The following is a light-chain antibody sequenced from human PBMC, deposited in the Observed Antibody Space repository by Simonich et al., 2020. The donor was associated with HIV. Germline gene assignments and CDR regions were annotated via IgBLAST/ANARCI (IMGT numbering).Light chain of an antibody. V-gene: IGLV2-14*03. Sequence: QSALTQPASVSGSPGQSITISCTGTSSDVGGYNYVSWYQQHPGKAPKLMIYDVSNRPSGVSNRFSGSKSGNTASLTISRLRAEDEADYYCNSYTSSSTWIFGGGTKLTVL. CDR2: DVS. J-gene: IGLJ2*01. CDR1: SSDVGGYNY. CDR3: NSYTSSSTWI.